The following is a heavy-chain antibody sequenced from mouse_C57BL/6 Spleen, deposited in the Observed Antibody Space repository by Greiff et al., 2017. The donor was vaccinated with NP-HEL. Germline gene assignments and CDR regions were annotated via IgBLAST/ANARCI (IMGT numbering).Heavy chain of an antibody. CDR2: ISRGSSTI. J-gene: IGHJ2*01. CDR1: GFTFSDYG. CDR3: ARRWDY. Sequence: EVKLVESGGGLVKPGGSLKLSCAASGFTFSDYGMHWVRQAPEKGLEWVAYISRGSSTIYYADTVKGRFTISRDNAKNTLFLQMTSLRSEDTAMYYCARRWDYWGQGTTLTVSS. V-gene: IGHV5-17*01.